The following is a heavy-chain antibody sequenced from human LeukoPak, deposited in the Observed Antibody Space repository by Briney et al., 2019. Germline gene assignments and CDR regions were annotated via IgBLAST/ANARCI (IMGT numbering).Heavy chain of an antibody. Sequence: GGSLRLSCAAPGFIFSSTWMHWVRQVPGKGLVWVSRINSDGSTIYADSVKGRFTISRDNTKNTLYLQMNSLRAEDTAVYYCAREHPLLRYFDYWGQGTLVTVSS. J-gene: IGHJ4*02. CDR1: GFIFSSTW. CDR3: AREHPLLRYFDY. V-gene: IGHV3-74*01. CDR2: INSDGST. D-gene: IGHD2-21*02.